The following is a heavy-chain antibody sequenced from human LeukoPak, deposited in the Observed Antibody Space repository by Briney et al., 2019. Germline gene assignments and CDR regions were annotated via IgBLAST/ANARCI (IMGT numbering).Heavy chain of an antibody. J-gene: IGHJ5*02. D-gene: IGHD4-17*01. CDR1: GGSISSSNW. CDR2: IYHSGST. Sequence: SETQSLTCAVSGGSISSSNWWSWVRQPPGKGLEWIGEIYHSGSTNYNPSPKSRVTISVDKSKNQFSLKLSSVTAADTAVYYCARAYDYGDSNWFDPWGQGTLVTVSS. CDR3: ARAYDYGDSNWFDP. V-gene: IGHV4-4*02.